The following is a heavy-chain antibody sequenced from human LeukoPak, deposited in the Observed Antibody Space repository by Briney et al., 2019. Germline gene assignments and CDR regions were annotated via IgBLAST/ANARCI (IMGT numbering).Heavy chain of an antibody. J-gene: IGHJ4*02. CDR3: ASGDIVVVPAARWSGSFDY. D-gene: IGHD2-2*01. Sequence: ASVKVSCKVSGYTLTELSMHWVRQAPGKGLEWMGGLDPEDGETIYAQKFQGRVTMTEDTSTDTAYMELSSLRSEDTAVYYCASGDIVVVPAARWSGSFDYWGQGTLVTVSS. CDR1: GYTLTELS. CDR2: LDPEDGET. V-gene: IGHV1-24*01.